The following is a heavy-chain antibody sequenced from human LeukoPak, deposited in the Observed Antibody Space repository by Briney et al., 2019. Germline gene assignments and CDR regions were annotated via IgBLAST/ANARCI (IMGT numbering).Heavy chain of an antibody. D-gene: IGHD3-10*01. CDR2: ISSTSSTI. CDR3: AREGNYYGSGSYSLYYYMDV. Sequence: PGGSLRLSCAVSGFNFSSYSMNWVRQAPGKGLEWVSYISSTSSTIYYADSVKGRFTISRDNAKNLLYLQMNSLRVEDTAVYYCAREGNYYGSGSYSLYYYMDVWGKGTTVTVSS. CDR1: GFNFSSYS. V-gene: IGHV3-48*04. J-gene: IGHJ6*03.